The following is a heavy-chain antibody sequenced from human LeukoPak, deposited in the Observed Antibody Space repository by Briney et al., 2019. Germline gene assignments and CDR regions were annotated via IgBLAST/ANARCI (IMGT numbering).Heavy chain of an antibody. J-gene: IGHJ6*02. D-gene: IGHD2-2*01. CDR3: ARALPAAIYYYYGMDV. V-gene: IGHV4-59*08. CDR2: IYYSGST. CDR1: GGSISSYY. Sequence: SETLSLTCTVSGGSISSYYWSWIRQPPGKGLEWIGYIYYSGSTNYNPSLKSQVTISVDTSKNQFSLKLSSVTAADTAVYYCARALPAAIYYYYGMDVWGQGTTVTVSS.